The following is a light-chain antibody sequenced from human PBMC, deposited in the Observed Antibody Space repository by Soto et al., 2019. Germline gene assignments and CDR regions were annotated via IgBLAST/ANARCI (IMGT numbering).Light chain of an antibody. CDR2: RNS. J-gene: IGLJ2*01. CDR1: SSNIGSNY. V-gene: IGLV1-47*01. Sequence: QLVLTQPPSASGTPGQRVTISCSGSSSNIGSNYLYWYQQLPGTAPKLLIYRNSQRPSGVPDRFSGSKSGTSASLAISGLRSEDEADYYCAAWDDSLSGVVFGGGTKLTVL. CDR3: AAWDDSLSGVV.